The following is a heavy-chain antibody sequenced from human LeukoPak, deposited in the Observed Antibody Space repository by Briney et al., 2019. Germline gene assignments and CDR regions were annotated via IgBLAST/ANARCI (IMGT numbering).Heavy chain of an antibody. CDR1: GYTFTSYG. V-gene: IGHV1-18*01. D-gene: IGHD2-2*01. Sequence: ASVTVSCKASGYTFTSYGISWVRQAPGQGLEWMGWISAYNGNTNYAQKLQGRVTMTTDTSTSTAYMELRSLRSDDTAVYYCARDRVCSSTSCPVPLLHHDYWGQGTLVTVSS. J-gene: IGHJ4*02. CDR3: ARDRVCSSTSCPVPLLHHDY. CDR2: ISAYNGNT.